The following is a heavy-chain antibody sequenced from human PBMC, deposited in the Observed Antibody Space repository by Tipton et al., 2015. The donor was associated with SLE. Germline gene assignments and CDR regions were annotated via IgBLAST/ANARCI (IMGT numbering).Heavy chain of an antibody. CDR3: AAVGYSSGRYGKY. D-gene: IGHD6-19*01. CDR1: GGSISSSSYY. CDR2: IYYSGST. V-gene: IGHV4-39*01. J-gene: IGHJ4*02. Sequence: LRLSCTVSGGSISSSSYYWGWIRQPPGKGLEWIGSIYYSGSTYYNPSLKSRVTISVDTSKNQFSLKLSSVTAADTAVYYCAAVGYSSGRYGKYWGQGTLVTVSS.